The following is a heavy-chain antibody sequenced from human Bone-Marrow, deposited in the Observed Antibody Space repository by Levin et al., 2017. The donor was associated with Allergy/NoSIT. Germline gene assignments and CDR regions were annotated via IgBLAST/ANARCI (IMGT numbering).Heavy chain of an antibody. CDR3: AKDTNYFDTKAPDY. Sequence: GGSLRLSCTVSGFMFSSFGMHWVRQAPGKGLEWMATISDEGSKKFHAASVRGRFTVSRDNSKKTLYLQKSSLRPDDTAVYYCAKDTNYFDTKAPDYWGQGTLVTVSS. J-gene: IGHJ4*02. V-gene: IGHV3-30*18. CDR1: GFMFSSFG. D-gene: IGHD3-22*01. CDR2: ISDEGSKK.